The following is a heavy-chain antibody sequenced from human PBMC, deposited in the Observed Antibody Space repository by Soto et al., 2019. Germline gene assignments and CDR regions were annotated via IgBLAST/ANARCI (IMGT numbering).Heavy chain of an antibody. CDR3: ASGATYYYYYGMDV. CDR2: IYYSGST. CDR1: GGSVSSGSYY. D-gene: IGHD1-26*01. V-gene: IGHV4-61*01. Sequence: SETLSLTCTVSGGSVSSGSYYWSWIRQPPGKGLEWIGYIYYSGSTNYNPSLKSRVTISVDTSKNQFSLKLSSVTAADTAVYYCASGATYYYYYGMDVWGQGTTVTVSS. J-gene: IGHJ6*02.